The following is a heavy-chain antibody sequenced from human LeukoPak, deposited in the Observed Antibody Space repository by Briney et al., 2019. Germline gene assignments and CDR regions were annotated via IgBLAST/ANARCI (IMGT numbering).Heavy chain of an antibody. CDR3: ARLWGDCSSTSCSFDY. CDR1: AGSISSSSYY. D-gene: IGHD2-2*01. CDR2: IYYSGST. V-gene: IGHV4-39*01. Sequence: PSETLSLTCTVSAGSISSSSYYWGWIRQPPGKGLEWIGSIYYSGSTDYNPSLKSRVIISVDTSKNQFSLKLSSVTAADTAVYYCARLWGDCSSTSCSFDYWGQGTLVTVSS. J-gene: IGHJ4*02.